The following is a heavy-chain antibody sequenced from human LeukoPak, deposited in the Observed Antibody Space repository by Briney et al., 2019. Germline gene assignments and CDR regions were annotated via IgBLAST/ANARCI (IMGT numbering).Heavy chain of an antibody. CDR3: ARMEVRGVIRNLDY. Sequence: GGSLRLSCAASGFTFSSYGMHWVRQAPGKGLEWVAVIWYDGSNQFYADSVRGRFTISRDNSKNTLYLQMNSLRAEDTAVYYCARMEVRGVIRNLDYWGQGTLVTVSS. V-gene: IGHV3-33*01. CDR2: IWYDGSNQ. CDR1: GFTFSSYG. J-gene: IGHJ4*02. D-gene: IGHD3-10*01.